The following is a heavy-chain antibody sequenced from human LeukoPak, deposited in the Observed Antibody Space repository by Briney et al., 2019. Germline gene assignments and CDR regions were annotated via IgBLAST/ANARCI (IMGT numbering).Heavy chain of an antibody. Sequence: GGSLRLSCAASGFTFSSYSMNWVRQTPGKGLVWVSRVSGDGSKTDYADSVKGRFTISRDNARNTLYLQMNSLRDEDTAVYYCARVRFCNSAGCYSFFDFWGQGTLVTVSS. CDR1: GFTFSSYS. J-gene: IGHJ4*02. CDR2: VSGDGSKT. CDR3: ARVRFCNSAGCYSFFDF. D-gene: IGHD2-2*01. V-gene: IGHV3-74*01.